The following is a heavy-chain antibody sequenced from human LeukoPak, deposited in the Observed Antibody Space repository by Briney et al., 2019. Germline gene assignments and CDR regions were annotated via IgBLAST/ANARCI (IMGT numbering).Heavy chain of an antibody. CDR2: ISSSSSYT. CDR3: ARGRCSGGSCYDY. V-gene: IGHV3-11*06. CDR1: GLTFSDYY. D-gene: IGHD2-15*01. Sequence: PGGSLRLSCAASGLTFSDYYMSWIRQAPGKGLEWVSYISSSSSYTNYADSVKGRFTISRDSAKNSLYLQMNSLRAEDTAVYYCARGRCSGGSCYDYWGQGTLVTVSS. J-gene: IGHJ4*02.